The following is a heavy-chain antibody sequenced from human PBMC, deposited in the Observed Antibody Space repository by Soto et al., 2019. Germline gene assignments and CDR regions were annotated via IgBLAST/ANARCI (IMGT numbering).Heavy chain of an antibody. J-gene: IGHJ5*01. Sequence: PGGSLRLSCAASGFSFRTYTMSWVRQAPGKGLEWLSVISGSGGSPSYADSVQGRFVISRDNARNTLYLHMNSLRAEDTAMYYCAKARCTTTDCYVPDSWRRGTLVTVSS. D-gene: IGHD1-26*01. CDR1: GFSFRTYT. V-gene: IGHV3-23*01. CDR2: ISGSGGSP. CDR3: AKARCTTTDCYVPDS.